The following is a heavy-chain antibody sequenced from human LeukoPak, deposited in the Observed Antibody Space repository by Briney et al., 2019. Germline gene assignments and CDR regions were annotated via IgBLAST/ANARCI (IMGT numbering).Heavy chain of an antibody. CDR1: GFTISSYG. J-gene: IGHJ4*02. D-gene: IGHD3-16*01. Sequence: PGGSLRLSCAASGFTISSYGMHWVRQAPGKGLEWVAVITSDGNNKFYAEAVKGRFTISRDNVKNTLYLQMNSLRPEDAAMYFCAKDNYDSSGIWDYWGQGTLVTVSS. V-gene: IGHV3-30*18. CDR3: AKDNYDSSGIWDY. CDR2: ITSDGNNK.